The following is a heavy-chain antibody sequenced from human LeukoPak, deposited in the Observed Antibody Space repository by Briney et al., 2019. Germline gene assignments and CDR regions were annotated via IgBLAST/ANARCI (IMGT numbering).Heavy chain of an antibody. D-gene: IGHD3-10*01. V-gene: IGHV3-23*01. Sequence: GGSLRLFCAASGFTFSSYAMSWVRQAPGKGLEWVSAISGSGGSTYYADSVKGRFTISRDNSKNTLYLQMNSLRAEDTAVYYCANHLNYYGSGSPITFDYWGQGTLVTASS. J-gene: IGHJ4*02. CDR2: ISGSGGST. CDR1: GFTFSSYA. CDR3: ANHLNYYGSGSPITFDY.